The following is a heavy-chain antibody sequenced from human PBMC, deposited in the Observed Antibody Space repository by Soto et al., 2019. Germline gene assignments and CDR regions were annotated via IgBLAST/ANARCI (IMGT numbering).Heavy chain of an antibody. CDR1: GFSLSTTGVG. CDR2: IYWDDDK. J-gene: IGHJ4*02. Sequence: QITLKESGPTLVKPTQTLTLTCTFSGFSLSTTGVGVGWIRQPPGKALEWLALIYWDDDKRYSPSLKSRLTITKDTSKNQVVLTMTNMDPVDTATYYCARFVWGSYRYYFDYWGQGTLVTVSS. D-gene: IGHD3-16*02. V-gene: IGHV2-5*02. CDR3: ARFVWGSYRYYFDY.